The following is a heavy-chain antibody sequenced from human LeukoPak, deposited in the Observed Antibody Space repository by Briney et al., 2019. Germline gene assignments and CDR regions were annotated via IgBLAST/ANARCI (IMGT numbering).Heavy chain of an antibody. J-gene: IGHJ5*02. D-gene: IGHD6-13*01. CDR2: IWYDGSNK. Sequence: GGSLRLSCAASGFTFSRYGMHWLRQAPGTGLEWVAVIWYDGSNKDYTDSVRGRFTISRDNSENMLYLQMNSLRVEDAAVYYCAREHTIAATGTHWFDPWGQGTLVTVSS. V-gene: IGHV3-33*01. CDR3: AREHTIAATGTHWFDP. CDR1: GFTFSRYG.